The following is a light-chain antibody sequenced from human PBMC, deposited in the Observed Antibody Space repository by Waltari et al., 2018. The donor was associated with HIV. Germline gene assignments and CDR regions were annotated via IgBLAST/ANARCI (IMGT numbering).Light chain of an antibody. Sequence: IQLTQSQSFLSASVVKRLTITCRATQGVGSYLAWYQHKPGKAPNLLIYSVSVLQTGVPSRFSGSGSGTEFTLTISGLQPEDFATYYCQQLKTYPLSFGGGTKVEIK. CDR2: SVS. CDR3: QQLKTYPLS. V-gene: IGKV1-9*01. J-gene: IGKJ4*01. CDR1: QGVGSY.